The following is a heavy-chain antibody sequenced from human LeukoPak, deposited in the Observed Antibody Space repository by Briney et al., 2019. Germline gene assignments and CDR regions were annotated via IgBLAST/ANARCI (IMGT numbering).Heavy chain of an antibody. V-gene: IGHV4-38-2*02. D-gene: IGHD3-9*01. CDR3: ARGIFGVHYDILTGYYTGDFDY. CDR2: IYHSGST. J-gene: IGHJ4*02. CDR1: GYSISSGYY. Sequence: SETLSLTCTVSGYSISSGYYWGWIRQPPGKGLEWIGSIYHSGSTYYNPSLKSRATISVNTSKNQFSLKLSSVTAADTAVYYCARGIFGVHYDILTGYYTGDFDYWGQGTLVTVSS.